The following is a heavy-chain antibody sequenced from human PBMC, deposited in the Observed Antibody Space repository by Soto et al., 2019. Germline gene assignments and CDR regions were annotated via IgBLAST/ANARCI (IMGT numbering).Heavy chain of an antibody. CDR3: AKDLQWLVQVPYY. V-gene: IGHV3-30*18. CDR1: GFTFRNDG. J-gene: IGHJ4*02. Sequence: QVRLVESGGGVVQPGRSLRLSCAASGFTFRNDGMHRVRQAPGKRLEWVAVISYDGSNKYYADSVKGRFTISRDNSKKTLFPQMTSLRAEDTAVYYCAKDLQWLVQVPYYWGQGTLVTVSS. CDR2: ISYDGSNK. D-gene: IGHD6-19*01.